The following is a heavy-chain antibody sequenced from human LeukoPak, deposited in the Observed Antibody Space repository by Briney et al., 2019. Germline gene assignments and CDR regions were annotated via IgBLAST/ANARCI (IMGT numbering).Heavy chain of an antibody. D-gene: IGHD6-13*01. Sequence: RGGSLRLSCAASGFTVSSNYMSWVRQAPGKGLEWVSVIYSGGSTYYADSVKGRFTISRDNSKNTLYLQMNSLRAEDTAVYYCARSSSWYSSSQNWFDPWGQGTLVTVSS. CDR3: ARSSSWYSSSQNWFDP. CDR1: GFTVSSNY. V-gene: IGHV3-66*01. CDR2: IYSGGST. J-gene: IGHJ5*02.